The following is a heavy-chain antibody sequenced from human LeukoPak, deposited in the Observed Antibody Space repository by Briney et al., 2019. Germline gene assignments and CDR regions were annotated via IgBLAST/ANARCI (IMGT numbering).Heavy chain of an antibody. J-gene: IGHJ4*02. V-gene: IGHV3-30*03. CDR3: ARVYGSEIDY. D-gene: IGHD3-10*01. Sequence: GGSLRLSCAASGFGFGSCNMYWVRQAPGKGLEWVTLISFDGNDKKYADSVKGRFTVSRDNSRNTLFLQMNSLRPEDTAVYYCARVYGSEIDYWGQGTLVTVSS. CDR1: GFGFGSCN. CDR2: ISFDGNDK.